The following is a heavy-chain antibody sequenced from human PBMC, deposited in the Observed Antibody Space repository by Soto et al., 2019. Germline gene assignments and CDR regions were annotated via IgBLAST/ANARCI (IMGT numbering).Heavy chain of an antibody. CDR2: IYYSGST. J-gene: IGHJ3*02. D-gene: IGHD2-15*01. CDR1: GGSISSYY. CDR3: ARDCSGGSCSDAFDI. V-gene: IGHV4-59*12. Sequence: SETLSLTCTVSGGSISSYYWSWIRQPPGKGLEWIGYIYYSGSTNYNPSLKSRVTISVDTSKNQFSLKLNSMTAADTAVYYCARDCSGGSCSDAFDIWGQGTMVTVSS.